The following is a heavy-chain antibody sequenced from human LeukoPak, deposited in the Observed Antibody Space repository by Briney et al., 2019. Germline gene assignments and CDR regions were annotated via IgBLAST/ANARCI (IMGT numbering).Heavy chain of an antibody. V-gene: IGHV3-30*18. D-gene: IGHD3-10*01. CDR1: GFTFSSYG. CDR2: ISYDGSNK. Sequence: PGGSLRLSCAASGFTFSSYGMHWVRQAPGKGLEWVAVISYDGSNKYYADSVKGRFTISRDNSKNTLYLQMNSLRAEDTAVYYCAKDLGTAHKTFDIWGQGTMVTVSS. CDR3: AKDLGTAHKTFDI. J-gene: IGHJ3*02.